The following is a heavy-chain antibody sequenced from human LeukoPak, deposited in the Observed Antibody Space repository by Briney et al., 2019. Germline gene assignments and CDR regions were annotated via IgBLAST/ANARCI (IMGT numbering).Heavy chain of an antibody. CDR3: ARANFLYCSSSTCLFDY. J-gene: IGHJ4*02. V-gene: IGHV1-2*02. CDR1: GYTFTDYY. D-gene: IGHD2-2*01. CDR2: INPNDGDT. Sequence: ASMKVSCKASGYTFTDYYMHWVRQAPGQGFEWMGWINPNDGDTNYAQKFQGRVTMTRDTSISTAHMEVSRLRSDDTAVYYCARANFLYCSSSTCLFDYWGQGTLVTVSS.